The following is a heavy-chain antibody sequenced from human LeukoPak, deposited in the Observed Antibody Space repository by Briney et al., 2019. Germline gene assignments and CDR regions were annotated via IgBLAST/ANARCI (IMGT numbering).Heavy chain of an antibody. CDR2: IGIRGDT. J-gene: IGHJ4*02. CDR3: ARGGIRVSGIDEFDY. D-gene: IGHD6-19*01. V-gene: IGHV3-13*01. Sequence: GGSLRLSCAASGFTFTNYDMHWVRQATGKGLEWVSAIGIRGDTYYSGSVKGRFTISRENAENSLYLQMNSQRAEDTAVYYCARGGIRVSGIDEFDYWGQGTLVTVSS. CDR1: GFTFTNYD.